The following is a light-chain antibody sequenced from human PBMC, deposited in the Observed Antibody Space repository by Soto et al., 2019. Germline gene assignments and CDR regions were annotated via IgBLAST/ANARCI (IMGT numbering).Light chain of an antibody. J-gene: IGLJ1*01. CDR2: SNN. CDR3: AARDDSMNGFYV. V-gene: IGLV1-44*01. CDR1: SSNIGSNT. Sequence: QSVLTQPPSASGTPGQRVTISCSGSSSNIGSNTVNWYQQLPGTAPKLLIYSNNQRPSGVPDRFSGSKSGTSASLAISGLQSEDEADYYWAARDDSMNGFYVFGTGTKVTVL.